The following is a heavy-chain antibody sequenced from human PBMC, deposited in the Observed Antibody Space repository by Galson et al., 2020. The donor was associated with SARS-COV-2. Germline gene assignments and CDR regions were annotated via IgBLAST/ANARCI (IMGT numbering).Heavy chain of an antibody. CDR2: IKHDGGEK. J-gene: IGHJ4*02. V-gene: IGHV3-7*01. CDR3: ARRIMKMFGGLGY. CDR1: GFTFSSYW. Sequence: GESLKISCEASGFTFSSYWMSWVRQAPGKGLEWVANIKHDGGEKYYVDSVEGRFTISRDNAKNSVYLQMNSLRVEDTAVYFCARRIMKMFGGLGYWGQGTLVTVSS. D-gene: IGHD3-16*01.